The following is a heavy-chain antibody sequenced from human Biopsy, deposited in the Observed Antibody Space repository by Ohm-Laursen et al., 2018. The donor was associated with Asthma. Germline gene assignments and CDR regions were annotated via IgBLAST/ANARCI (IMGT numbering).Heavy chain of an antibody. Sequence: SLRLSCTASGFTFSNYGMHWVRQVAGKGLDWVAVVTYDGISQYYAESVKGRFTISRDNSRNTLNLQMNSVRPDDTAVYYCARERAGVLGSYNGMDVWGPGTTVSVSS. V-gene: IGHV3-30*03. CDR2: VTYDGISQ. D-gene: IGHD2-8*01. J-gene: IGHJ6*02. CDR1: GFTFSNYG. CDR3: ARERAGVLGSYNGMDV.